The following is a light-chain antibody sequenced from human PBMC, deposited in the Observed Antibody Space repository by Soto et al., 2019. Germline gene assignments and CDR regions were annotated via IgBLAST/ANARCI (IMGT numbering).Light chain of an antibody. CDR3: HQYHNYPYT. V-gene: IGKV1D-16*01. J-gene: IGKJ2*01. CDR1: QGISSQ. CDR2: GAS. Sequence: DIHMTQSPSSLSASVGDRVTITCRASQGISSQLAWYQQKPDKAPKSLIYGASNLQSGVPSRFSGSGSGTDFALTISSLQPEDFATYYCHQYHNYPYTFGQGTKLEI.